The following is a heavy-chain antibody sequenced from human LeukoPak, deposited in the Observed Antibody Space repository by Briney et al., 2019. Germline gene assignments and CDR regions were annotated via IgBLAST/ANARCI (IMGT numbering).Heavy chain of an antibody. CDR3: ARDRGGDYDSSGYYFWFDP. D-gene: IGHD3-22*01. J-gene: IGHJ5*02. CDR2: ISSSSSYI. V-gene: IGHV3-21*01. Sequence: GGSLRLSRAASGFTFSSYSMNWVRQAPGKGLEWVSSISSSSSYIYYADSVKGRFTISRDNAKNSLYLQMNSLRAEDTAVYYCARDRGGDYDSSGYYFWFDPWGQGTLVTVSS. CDR1: GFTFSSYS.